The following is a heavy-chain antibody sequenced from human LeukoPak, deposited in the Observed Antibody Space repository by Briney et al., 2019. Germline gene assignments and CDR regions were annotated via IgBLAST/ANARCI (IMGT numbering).Heavy chain of an antibody. CDR1: GFTFSSYG. J-gene: IGHJ4*02. CDR3: AKAGYSSSRFDY. CDR2: IRYDGGNK. Sequence: GGSLRLSCGASGFTFSSYGMHWVRQAPGKGLEWVAFIRYDGGNKYYADSVKGRFTISRDNSKNTLYLQMNSLRVEDTAVYYCAKAGYSSSRFDYWGQGTLVTVSS. V-gene: IGHV3-30*02. D-gene: IGHD6-13*01.